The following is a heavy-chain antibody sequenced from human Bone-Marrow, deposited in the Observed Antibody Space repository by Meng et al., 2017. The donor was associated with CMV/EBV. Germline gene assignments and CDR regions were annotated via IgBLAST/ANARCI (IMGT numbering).Heavy chain of an antibody. CDR3: ARGGAAAASRAMVDAFDI. CDR2: ISDSGSNT. V-gene: IGHV3-23*01. D-gene: IGHD6-13*01. J-gene: IGHJ3*02. CDR1: GFTFINHA. Sequence: GESLKTSCEASGFTFINHAMSWVRQVPGRGLEWVSSISDSGSNTYYVDSVKGRFTIPRDNSTNTLYPQMNSLRAEDTAVYYCARGGAAAASRAMVDAFDIWGQGTMVTVSS.